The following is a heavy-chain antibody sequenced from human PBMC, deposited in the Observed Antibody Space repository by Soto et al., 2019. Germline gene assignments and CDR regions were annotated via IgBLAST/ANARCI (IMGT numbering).Heavy chain of an antibody. J-gene: IGHJ5*02. CDR3: ARGDIVLVPASEGNWFDP. Sequence: ASVKVSCKASAYSFTTYHIHWVRQAPGQGLEWMGLINPDAGATNYAQRFQGRLRLTRDTSTSTVYMELRSLRFDDTAVYFCARGDIVLVPASEGNWFDPWGQGTLVTVSS. CDR1: AYSFTTYH. CDR2: INPDAGAT. V-gene: IGHV1-46*01. D-gene: IGHD2-2*01.